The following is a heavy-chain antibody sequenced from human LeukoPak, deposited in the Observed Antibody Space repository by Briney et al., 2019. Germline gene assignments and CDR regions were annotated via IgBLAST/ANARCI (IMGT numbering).Heavy chain of an antibody. CDR1: GGSISSYY. CDR3: AREALLWFGELFPYDAFDI. CDR2: IYTSGST. D-gene: IGHD3-10*01. V-gene: IGHV4-4*07. Sequence: SGTLSLTCTVSGGSISSYYWSWIRQPAGKGLEWIGRIYTSGSTNYNPPLKSRVTMSVDTSKNRFSLKLSSVTAADTAVYYCAREALLWFGELFPYDAFDIWGQGTMVTVSS. J-gene: IGHJ3*02.